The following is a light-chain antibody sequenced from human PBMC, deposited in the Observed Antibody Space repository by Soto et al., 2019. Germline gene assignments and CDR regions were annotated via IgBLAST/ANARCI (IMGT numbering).Light chain of an antibody. J-gene: IGKJ1*01. CDR2: GAS. V-gene: IGKV3-20*01. CDR3: QQYVGWT. CDR1: HSVGSSH. Sequence: EIVLTQSPGTLSLSPGERATLSCRASHSVGSSHLAWYQQKPGQAPRLLIYGASSRATGFPDRFSGSGSGTDFTLTISRLEPEDSAVYYCQQYVGWTFGQGTKVEIK.